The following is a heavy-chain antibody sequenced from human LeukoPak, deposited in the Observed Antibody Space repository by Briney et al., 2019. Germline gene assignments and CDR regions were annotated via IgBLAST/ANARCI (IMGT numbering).Heavy chain of an antibody. Sequence: GRSLRLSCAASGFTFDDYAMHWVRQAPGKGLEWVSGISWNSGRIGYADSVKGRFTISRDNAKNSLYLQMNSLRAEDTALYYCAKDISGYESDAFDIWGRGTMVTVSS. CDR1: GFTFDDYA. J-gene: IGHJ3*02. CDR2: ISWNSGRI. CDR3: AKDISGYESDAFDI. V-gene: IGHV3-9*01. D-gene: IGHD5-12*01.